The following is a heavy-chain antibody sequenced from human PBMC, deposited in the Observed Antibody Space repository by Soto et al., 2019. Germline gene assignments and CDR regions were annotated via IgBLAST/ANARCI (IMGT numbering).Heavy chain of an antibody. CDR3: ARWCRVEDAFDI. V-gene: IGHV4-39*01. CDR2: IYYSGST. D-gene: IGHD2-15*01. J-gene: IGHJ3*02. Sequence: LSLTCTVSGGSISSSSYYWGWIRQPPGKGLEWIGSIYYSGSTYYNPSLKSRVTISVDTSKNQFSLKLSSVTAADTAVYYCARWCRVEDAFDIWGQGTMVTVS. CDR1: GGSISSSSYY.